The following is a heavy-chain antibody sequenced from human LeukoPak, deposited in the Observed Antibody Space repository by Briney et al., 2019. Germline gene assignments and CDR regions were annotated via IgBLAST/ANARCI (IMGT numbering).Heavy chain of an antibody. J-gene: IGHJ4*02. CDR1: GGSISSGTW. Sequence: PSETLSLTFAVSGGSISSGTWWSWVRQPPGKGLEWIGEIYHSGSTNYNPSLRSRATISVDKSKNQFSLKLTSVTAADTAVYYCARNPGSDYPDWWGQGTLVTVSS. D-gene: IGHD4-17*01. CDR2: IYHSGST. CDR3: ARNPGSDYPDW. V-gene: IGHV4-4*02.